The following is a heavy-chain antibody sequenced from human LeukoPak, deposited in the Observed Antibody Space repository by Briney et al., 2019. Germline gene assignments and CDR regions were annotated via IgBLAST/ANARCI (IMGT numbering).Heavy chain of an antibody. CDR1: GYTFTGYY. CDR3: ARSKWELAPLGY. CDR2: INPNSGGT. J-gene: IGHJ4*02. Sequence: ASVKVSCKASGYTFTGYYMHWVRQAPGQGLEWMGWINPNSGGTNYAQKFQGRVTMTRDTSISTAYMELSRLRSDDTAVYYCARSKWELAPLGYWGQGTLVTVSS. V-gene: IGHV1-2*02. D-gene: IGHD1-26*01.